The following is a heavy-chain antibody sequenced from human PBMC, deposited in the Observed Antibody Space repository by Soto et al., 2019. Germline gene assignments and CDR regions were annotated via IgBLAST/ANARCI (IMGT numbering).Heavy chain of an antibody. D-gene: IGHD3-3*01. Sequence: ASVKVSCKPSGYTFTSYGMSWVHQAPGQRLEWMGWINTGNGHTKYSQKFQGRVTITRDTSSRTAYMELNSLRSEDTAVYYCASRGYDFWSGLDPWGQGTLVTVSS. V-gene: IGHV1-3*04. CDR3: ASRGYDFWSGLDP. CDR1: GYTFTSYG. CDR2: INTGNGHT. J-gene: IGHJ5*02.